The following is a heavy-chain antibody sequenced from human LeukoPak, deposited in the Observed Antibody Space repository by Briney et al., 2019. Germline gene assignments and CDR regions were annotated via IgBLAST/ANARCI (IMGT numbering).Heavy chain of an antibody. CDR3: VRNGRYCLDY. Sequence: PETLSLTCDVSGDFIRSSEWWSWVRQPPGKGLEWIGQFFLSGGPNYRPSLRSRVTISVDRSKSQFSLKMASVTAADTAIYYCVRNGRYCLDYWGQGTLVTVSS. V-gene: IGHV4-4*03. J-gene: IGHJ4*02. CDR1: GDFIRSSEW. D-gene: IGHD1-14*01. CDR2: FFLSGGP.